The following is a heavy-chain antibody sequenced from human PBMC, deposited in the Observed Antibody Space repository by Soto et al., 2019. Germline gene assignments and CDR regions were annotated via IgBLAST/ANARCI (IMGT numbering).Heavy chain of an antibody. CDR1: GYTFTSYA. Sequence: QVQLVQSGAEVKKPGASVKVSCKASGYTFTSYAIHWVRQAPGQRLEWMGWINAGNGNTQYSQKFHGRGTITRDTSASIAYMELSSLRSEDTALYYCAREQSGEIMTMTDAFDIWGQGTMVTVSS. J-gene: IGHJ3*02. CDR3: AREQSGEIMTMTDAFDI. V-gene: IGHV1-3*01. CDR2: INAGNGNT. D-gene: IGHD3-22*01.